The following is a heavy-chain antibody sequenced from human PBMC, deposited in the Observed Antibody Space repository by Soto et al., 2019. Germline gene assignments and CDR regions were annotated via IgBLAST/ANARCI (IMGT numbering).Heavy chain of an antibody. J-gene: IGHJ6*02. CDR3: ARDRPDSNYHYYGMDV. Sequence: VGSLRLSCAASGFTFSSYSMNWVRQAPGKGLEWVSSISSSSSYIYYADSVKGRFTISRDNAKNSLYLQMNSLRAEDTAVYYCARDRPDSNYHYYGMDVWGQGTTVTVS. V-gene: IGHV3-21*01. CDR1: GFTFSSYS. CDR2: ISSSSSYI. D-gene: IGHD4-4*01.